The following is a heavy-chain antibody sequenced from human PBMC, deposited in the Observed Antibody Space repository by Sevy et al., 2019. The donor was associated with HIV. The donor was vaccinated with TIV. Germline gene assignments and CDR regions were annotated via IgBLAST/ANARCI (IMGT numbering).Heavy chain of an antibody. CDR2: ISGDSGHT. CDR3: ARDGNSGYYFNYYYYGMDV. V-gene: IGHV3-11*06. J-gene: IGHJ6*02. CDR1: GFSPNDYY. Sequence: GGSLRLSCAATGFSPNDYYMTWIRQAPGKGLEWVSYISGDSGHTNYAESVKGRFTISRDNTKNFVYLQMDGLRAEDTATYYCARDGNSGYYFNYYYYGMDVWGQGTTVTVSS. D-gene: IGHD3-22*01.